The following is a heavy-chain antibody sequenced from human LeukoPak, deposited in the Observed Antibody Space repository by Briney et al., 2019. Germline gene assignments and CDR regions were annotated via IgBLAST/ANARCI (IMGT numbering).Heavy chain of an antibody. CDR2: ISPSGDIK. Sequence: GGSPRLSCAASGFTFSSYGMSWVRQAPGKGLEWVSGISPSGDIKYYVDSVKGRFTVSRDNSKKSLYLQMNSLRVEDTGVYYCASWGEGALDNWGQGTLVTVSS. J-gene: IGHJ4*02. V-gene: IGHV3-23*01. CDR1: GFTFSSYG. D-gene: IGHD1-26*01. CDR3: ASWGEGALDN.